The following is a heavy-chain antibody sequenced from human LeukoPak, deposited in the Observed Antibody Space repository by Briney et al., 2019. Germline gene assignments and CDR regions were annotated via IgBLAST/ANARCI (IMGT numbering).Heavy chain of an antibody. V-gene: IGHV3-53*01. D-gene: IGHD6-13*01. CDR1: GFTFSSYW. CDR2: IYSGGST. CDR3: ARDSGWFRFDS. J-gene: IGHJ4*02. Sequence: PGGSLRLSCAASGFTFSSYWMSWVRQAPGKGLEWVSVIYSGGSTYYADSVKGRFTISRDNSKNTLYLQMDSLRAEDTAMYFCARDSGWFRFDSWGQGTLVTVSS.